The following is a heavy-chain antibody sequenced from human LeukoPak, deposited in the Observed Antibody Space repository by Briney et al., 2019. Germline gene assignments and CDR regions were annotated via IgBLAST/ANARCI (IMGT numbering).Heavy chain of an antibody. Sequence: SETLSLTCTVSGGSVSSYYWSWIRQPPGKGLEWIGYIYYSGRINYNPSLKSRVTISVDTSKNQFSLKLSSVTAADTAVYYCARALVGATIDYWGQGTLVTVSS. CDR3: ARALVGATIDY. V-gene: IGHV4-59*02. D-gene: IGHD1-26*01. J-gene: IGHJ4*02. CDR2: IYYSGRI. CDR1: GGSVSSYY.